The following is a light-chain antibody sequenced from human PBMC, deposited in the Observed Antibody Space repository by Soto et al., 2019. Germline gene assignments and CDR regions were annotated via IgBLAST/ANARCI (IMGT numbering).Light chain of an antibody. Sequence: QAVATQPPSVSGAPGQRVTISCTGSSSNIGAGYDVHWYQQLPGTAPKLLIYGNSNRPSGVPDRFSGSKSGTSASLAITGLQAEDEADYYCQSYDSSLSGVFGGGTKLTVL. J-gene: IGLJ3*02. V-gene: IGLV1-40*01. CDR1: SSNIGAGYD. CDR3: QSYDSSLSGV. CDR2: GNS.